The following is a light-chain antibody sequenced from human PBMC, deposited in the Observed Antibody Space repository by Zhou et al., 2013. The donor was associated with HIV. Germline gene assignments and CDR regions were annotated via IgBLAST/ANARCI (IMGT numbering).Light chain of an antibody. V-gene: IGKV1-5*03. J-gene: IGKJ1*01. CDR3: QQFNSFPRT. CDR2: KAS. Sequence: DIQMTQSPSTLSAFVGDRVTITCRASQSISTWLAWYQHKPGKAPKLLIYKASTLETGVPSRFSGSGSGKEFTLTISSLQPDDFATYSCQQFNSFPRTFGQGTKVEIK. CDR1: QSISTW.